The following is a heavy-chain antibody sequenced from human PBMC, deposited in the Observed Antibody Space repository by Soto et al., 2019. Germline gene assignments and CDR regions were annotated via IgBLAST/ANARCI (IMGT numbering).Heavy chain of an antibody. CDR2: IYYSGST. CDR1: Y. V-gene: IGHV4-39*01. J-gene: IGHJ6*02. CDR3: ASQASPYYYYGMDV. Sequence: YWGWIRQPPGEGLEWIGSIYYSGSTYYNPSLKSRVTISVDTSKNQFSLKLSSVTAADTAVYYCASQASPYYYYGMDVWGQGTTVTVSS.